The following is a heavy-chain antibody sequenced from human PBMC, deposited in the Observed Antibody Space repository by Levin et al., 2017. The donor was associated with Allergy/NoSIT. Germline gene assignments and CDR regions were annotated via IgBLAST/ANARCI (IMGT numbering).Heavy chain of an antibody. CDR1: GFTFDDYA. D-gene: IGHD3-10*01. Sequence: LSLPCAASGFTFDDYAMHWVRQAPGKGLEWVSGISWNSGSIGYADSVKGRFTIFRDNAKNSLYLQSNSLRTEDTALYYCARDNIGLPDAFDICGQGTMVIVSS. J-gene: IGHJ3*02. CDR2: ISWNSGSI. CDR3: ARDNIGLPDAFDI. V-gene: IGHV3-9*01.